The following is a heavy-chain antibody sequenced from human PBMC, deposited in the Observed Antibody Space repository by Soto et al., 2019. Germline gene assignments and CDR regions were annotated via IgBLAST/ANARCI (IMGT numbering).Heavy chain of an antibody. J-gene: IGHJ5*02. D-gene: IGHD3-9*01. V-gene: IGHV1-8*01. CDR1: GYTFTSYD. CDR2: MNPNSGNT. Sequence: ASVKVSCKASGYTFTSYDINWVRQATGQGLEWMGWMNPNSGNTGYAQKFQGRVTMTRSTSISTAYMELSSLRSEDTAVYYCARGVFYYDILTGYQNWFDPWGRGTLVIVSS. CDR3: ARGVFYYDILTGYQNWFDP.